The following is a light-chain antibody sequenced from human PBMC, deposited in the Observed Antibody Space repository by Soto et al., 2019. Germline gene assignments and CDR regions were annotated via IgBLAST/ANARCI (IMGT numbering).Light chain of an antibody. CDR2: DVS. CDR3: CSYAGSQTWV. V-gene: IGLV2-11*01. J-gene: IGLJ3*02. CDR1: SSDVGGYNY. Sequence: QSALTQPRSVSGSPGQSVTISCTGTSSDVGGYNYVSWYQQHPGKAPKLIIYDVSNRPSGVPDRFSGSRSGNTASLTISGLQAEDEADYYCCSYAGSQTWVFGAGTKLTVL.